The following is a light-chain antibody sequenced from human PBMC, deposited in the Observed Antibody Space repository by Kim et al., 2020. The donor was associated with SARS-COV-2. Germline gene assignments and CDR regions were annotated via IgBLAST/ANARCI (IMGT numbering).Light chain of an antibody. CDR2: GKN. CDR1: SLRSYY. V-gene: IGLV3-19*01. Sequence: SSELTQDPAVSVALGPTVRITCQGDSLRSYYTTWFQQKPGQAPVVVVYGKNNRPSWIPARFSGSSSGNTASLTITGTQAGDEADYYCNSRDNNDNVLFGGGTQLTVL. J-gene: IGLJ2*01. CDR3: NSRDNNDNVL.